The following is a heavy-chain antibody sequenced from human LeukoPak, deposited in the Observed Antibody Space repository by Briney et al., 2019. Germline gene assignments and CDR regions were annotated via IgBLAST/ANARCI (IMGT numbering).Heavy chain of an antibody. Sequence: ASVNVSRKASGYTFTCYYLHWVGQPPGQGLEWMGWSNPNTGDKNYAQKFQGRVTMTRDTSSRTAYMDVSRLRSGDAAMYYCAKDQGRGYTYGLYYFDHWGQGTVV. J-gene: IGHJ5*02. V-gene: IGHV1-2*02. CDR3: AKDQGRGYTYGLYYFDH. CDR2: SNPNTGDK. D-gene: IGHD5-18*01. CDR1: GYTFTCYY.